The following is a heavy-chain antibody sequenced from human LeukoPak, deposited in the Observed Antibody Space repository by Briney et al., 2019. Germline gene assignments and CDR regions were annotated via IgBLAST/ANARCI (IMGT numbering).Heavy chain of an antibody. Sequence: SETLSLTCTVSGGSISSQYWSWIRHPAGKTLEWLGRIWTTGTTAYNPSYKSRLSMSMDKSQNQFSLKLTSITAADTAVYYCARVRAYANFVGSFDLWGRGALVTVSS. CDR1: GGSISSQY. CDR2: IWTTGTT. V-gene: IGHV4-4*07. D-gene: IGHD1-26*01. J-gene: IGHJ2*01. CDR3: ARVRAYANFVGSFDL.